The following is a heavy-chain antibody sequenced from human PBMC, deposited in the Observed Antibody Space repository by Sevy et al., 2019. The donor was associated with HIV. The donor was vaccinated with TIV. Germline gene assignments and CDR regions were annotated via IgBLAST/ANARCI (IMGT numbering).Heavy chain of an antibody. CDR1: GFTFGDYA. J-gene: IGHJ4*02. CDR2: IRSKAYGGTT. Sequence: GGSLRLSCTASGFTFGDYAMSWFRQAPGKGLEWVGFIRSKAYGGTTEYAASVKARFTISRDNSKSIAYLQMNSLKTEDTAVYYCASGDWSYDFSSGYYGPPNPALDYWGQGTLVTVSS. V-gene: IGHV3-49*03. CDR3: ASGDWSYDFSSGYYGPPNPALDY. D-gene: IGHD3-3*01.